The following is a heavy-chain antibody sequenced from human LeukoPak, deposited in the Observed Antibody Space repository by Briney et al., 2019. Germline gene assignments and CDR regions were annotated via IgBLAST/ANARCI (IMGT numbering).Heavy chain of an antibody. CDR1: GFTFSSYS. V-gene: IGHV3-21*01. J-gene: IGHJ4*02. CDR2: ISSSSSYI. Sequence: KPGGSLRLSCAASGFTFSSYSMNWVRQAPGKELEWVSSISSSSSYIYYADSVKGRFTISRDNAKNSLYLQMNSLRAEDTAVYYCASLSSGWLGEYFDYWGQGTLVTVSS. D-gene: IGHD6-19*01. CDR3: ASLSSGWLGEYFDY.